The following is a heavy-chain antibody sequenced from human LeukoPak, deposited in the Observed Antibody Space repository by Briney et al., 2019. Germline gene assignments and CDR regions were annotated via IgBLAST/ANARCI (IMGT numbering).Heavy chain of an antibody. CDR3: ARLASGYLYYYYYMDV. V-gene: IGHV5-51*01. Sequence: GESLKISCKGSGYSFTSSWIGWVRQMPGKGLEWMGIIYPGDSDTRYSPSFQGQVTISADKSISTAYLQWSSLKASDTAMYYCARLASGYLYYYYYMDVWGKGTTVTVSS. J-gene: IGHJ6*03. D-gene: IGHD5-12*01. CDR2: IYPGDSDT. CDR1: GYSFTSSW.